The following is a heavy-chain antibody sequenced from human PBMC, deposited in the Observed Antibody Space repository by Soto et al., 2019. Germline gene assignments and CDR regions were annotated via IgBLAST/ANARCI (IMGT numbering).Heavy chain of an antibody. CDR1: GGSISSYY. D-gene: IGHD6-19*01. V-gene: IGHV4-59*01. CDR3: ARGKSSGWGLLYYYGMDV. J-gene: IGHJ6*02. Sequence: TSETLSLTCTVSGGSISSYYWSWIRQPPGKGLEWIGYIYYSGSTNYNPSLKSRVTISVDTSKNQFSLKLSSVTAADTAVYYCARGKSSGWGLLYYYGMDVWGQGTTVTVSS. CDR2: IYYSGST.